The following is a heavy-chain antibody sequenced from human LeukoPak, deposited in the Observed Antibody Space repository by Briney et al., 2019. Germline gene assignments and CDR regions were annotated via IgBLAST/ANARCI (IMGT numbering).Heavy chain of an antibody. CDR2: ISYDGGNK. Sequence: GGSLRLSCAASGFTFSNYGIHWVRQAPGKGLEWVAVISYDGGNKYYADSVKGRFTISRDNSKNTLYLQMNSLRAEDTAVYYCAKVRTQFCSGGNCFNYYFDYWGQGTLVTVSS. J-gene: IGHJ4*02. V-gene: IGHV3-30*18. CDR1: GFTFSNYG. D-gene: IGHD2-15*01. CDR3: AKVRTQFCSGGNCFNYYFDY.